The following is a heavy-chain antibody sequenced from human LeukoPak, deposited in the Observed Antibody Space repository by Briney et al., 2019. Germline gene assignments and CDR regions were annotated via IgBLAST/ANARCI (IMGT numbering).Heavy chain of an antibody. J-gene: IGHJ4*02. CDR3: ASTYPRVSPGYSSSRYGGYFDY. CDR2: ISSSSSYI. CDR1: GFTFSSYS. Sequence: GGSLRLSCAASGFTFSSYSMNWVRQAPGKWLEWVSSISSSSSYIYYADSVKGRFTISRDNAKNSLYLQMNSLRAEDTAVYYCASTYPRVSPGYSSSRYGGYFDYWGQGTLVTVSS. V-gene: IGHV3-21*04. D-gene: IGHD6-13*01.